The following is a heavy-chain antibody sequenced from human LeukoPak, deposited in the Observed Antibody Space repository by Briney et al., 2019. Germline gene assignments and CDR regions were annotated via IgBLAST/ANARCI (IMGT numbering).Heavy chain of an antibody. CDR2: FDPEDGET. V-gene: IGHV1-24*01. J-gene: IGHJ4*02. D-gene: IGHD1-26*01. Sequence: GASVKVSCKVSGYTLSQLAMHWVRQAPGKGLEWMGGFDPEDGETIYAQKFQGRVTMTEDTSTDAAYMELCSLRSEDTAVYYCATYSGSYHYYWGQGTLVTVSS. CDR1: GYTLSQLA. CDR3: ATYSGSYHYY.